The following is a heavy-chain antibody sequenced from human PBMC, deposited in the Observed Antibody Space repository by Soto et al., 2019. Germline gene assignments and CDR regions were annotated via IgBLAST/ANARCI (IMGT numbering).Heavy chain of an antibody. CDR1: DGSISGYV. D-gene: IGHD3-16*02. Sequence: SETLSLTCIVSDGSISGYVWSWIRQPPGKGLEWIGYIYYSGSTNYNPSLKSRVTISVDTSKNQFSLKLSSVTAADTAVYYCARLYGLDAFDIWGQGTMVTVS. J-gene: IGHJ3*02. CDR2: IYYSGST. V-gene: IGHV4-59*08. CDR3: ARLYGLDAFDI.